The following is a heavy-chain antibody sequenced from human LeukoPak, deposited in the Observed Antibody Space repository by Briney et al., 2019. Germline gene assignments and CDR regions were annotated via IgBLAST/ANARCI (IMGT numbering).Heavy chain of an antibody. D-gene: IGHD3-10*01. V-gene: IGHV4-34*01. Sequence: SETLSLTCAVYGGSFSGYYWSWIRQPPGKGLEWIGEINHGGSTNYNPSLKSRVTISLDTSKNQFSLKLSSVTAADTAVYYCARGITMVRGVTRGNWFDPWGQGTLVTVSS. J-gene: IGHJ5*02. CDR3: ARGITMVRGVTRGNWFDP. CDR1: GGSFSGYY. CDR2: INHGGST.